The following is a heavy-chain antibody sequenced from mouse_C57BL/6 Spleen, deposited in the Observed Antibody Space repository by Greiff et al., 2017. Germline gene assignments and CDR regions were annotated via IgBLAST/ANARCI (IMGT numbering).Heavy chain of an antibody. V-gene: IGHV5-17*01. Sequence: EVKLMESGGGLVKPGGSLKLSCAASGFTFSDYGMHWVRQAPEKGLEWVAYISSGSSTIYYADTVKGRFTISRDNAKNTLFLQMTSLRSEDTAMYYCAKDGKGLYAMDYWGQGTSVTVSS. CDR1: GFTFSDYG. J-gene: IGHJ4*01. CDR3: AKDGKGLYAMDY. D-gene: IGHD1-1*01. CDR2: ISSGSSTI.